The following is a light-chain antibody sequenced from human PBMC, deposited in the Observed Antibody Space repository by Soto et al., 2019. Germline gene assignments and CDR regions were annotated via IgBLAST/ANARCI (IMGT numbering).Light chain of an antibody. Sequence: DIVMTQSPDSLAVSLGERATINCKSSQTLLDSSNNKASLSWYQQKPGQPPKLLIYWTSTREFGVPDRFNGSGSGTDFTLTISSLQAEDVAVYYCQQYFNSPRTFGHGTKVEIK. CDR3: QQYFNSPRT. J-gene: IGKJ1*01. CDR1: QTLLDSSNNKAS. V-gene: IGKV4-1*01. CDR2: WTS.